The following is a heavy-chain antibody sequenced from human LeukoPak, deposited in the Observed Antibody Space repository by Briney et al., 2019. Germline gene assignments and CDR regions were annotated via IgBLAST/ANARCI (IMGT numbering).Heavy chain of an antibody. CDR1: GFTFDDYA. V-gene: IGHV3-9*01. J-gene: IGHJ4*02. D-gene: IGHD6-13*01. CDR3: AKDMRPLAAAGNFDY. CDR2: ISWISGSI. Sequence: GRSLRLPCAASGFTFDDYAMHWVRQAPGKGLEWVSGISWISGSIGYADSVKGRFTISRDNAKNSLYLQMNSLRAEDTALYYCAKDMRPLAAAGNFDYWGQGTLVTVSS.